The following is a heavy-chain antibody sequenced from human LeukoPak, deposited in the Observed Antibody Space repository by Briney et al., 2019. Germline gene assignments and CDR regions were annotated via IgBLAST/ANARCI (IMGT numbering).Heavy chain of an antibody. D-gene: IGHD4-17*01. CDR1: GGSFSGYY. J-gene: IGHJ4*02. Sequence: LSLTCAVYGGSFSGYYWSWIRQPPGKGLEWVSYISSSSSTIYYADSVKGRFTISRDNAKNSLYLQMNSLRAEDTAVYYCARSMMTTVISFDYWGQGTLVTVSS. CDR3: ARSMMTTVISFDY. CDR2: ISSSSSTI. V-gene: IGHV3-11*04.